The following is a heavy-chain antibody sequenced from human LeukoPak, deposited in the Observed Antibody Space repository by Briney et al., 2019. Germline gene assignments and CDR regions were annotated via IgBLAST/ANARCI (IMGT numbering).Heavy chain of an antibody. D-gene: IGHD1-26*01. V-gene: IGHV3-23*01. J-gene: IGHJ4*02. Sequence: HGGSLRLSCLTSGFTLSTNAMSWVRQAPGKGLEWISGISGSGASTYYADSVKGRFTISRDDSRNTLYLQMNSLRGDDTAVYYCAKDVGKWESLHFFDYWGQGTLVTVSS. CDR3: AKDVGKWESLHFFDY. CDR2: ISGSGAST. CDR1: GFTLSTNA.